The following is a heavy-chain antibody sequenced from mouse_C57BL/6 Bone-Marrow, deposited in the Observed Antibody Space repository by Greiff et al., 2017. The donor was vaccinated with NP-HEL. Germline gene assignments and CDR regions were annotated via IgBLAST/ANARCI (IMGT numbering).Heavy chain of an antibody. D-gene: IGHD2-3*01. CDR3: AIRDGYSHFDY. V-gene: IGHV1-63*01. CDR1: GYTFTNYW. CDR2: IYPGGGYT. Sequence: QVQLQQSGAELVRPGTSVKMSCKASGYTFTNYWIGWAKQRPGHGLEWIGDIYPGGGYTNYNEKFKGKATLTADKSSSTVYMQFSSLTSEDSAINYCAIRDGYSHFDYWGQGTTLTVSS. J-gene: IGHJ2*01.